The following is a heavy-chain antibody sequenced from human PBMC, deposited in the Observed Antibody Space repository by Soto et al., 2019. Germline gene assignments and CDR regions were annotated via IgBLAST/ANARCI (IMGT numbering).Heavy chain of an antibody. CDR3: VGRHYDILTAYYGMDV. V-gene: IGHV3-74*01. J-gene: IGHJ6*01. Sequence: LRLSCAASGFTFSSFWMHWVRQAPGEGLVWVSRINTDGSYTTYADSVKGRFTISRDNAKNTLFLQMNSLRPEDTAVYYCVGRHYDILTAYYGMDVWGQGTTVTVSS. D-gene: IGHD3-9*01. CDR2: INTDGSYT. CDR1: GFTFSSFW.